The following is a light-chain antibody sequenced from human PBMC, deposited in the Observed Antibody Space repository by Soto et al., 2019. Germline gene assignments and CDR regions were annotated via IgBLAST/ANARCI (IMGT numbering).Light chain of an antibody. CDR1: QGIRYD. CDR2: AAS. Sequence: AIQMTQSPSSLSASVGDTVTITCRASQGIRYDLGWYQQKAGKAPKLLIYAASTLQSGVPSRFSGSGSGTDFTITISSLQHEDSASYYCLQDYMYPRTFGQGTKVEIK. J-gene: IGKJ1*01. V-gene: IGKV1-6*01. CDR3: LQDYMYPRT.